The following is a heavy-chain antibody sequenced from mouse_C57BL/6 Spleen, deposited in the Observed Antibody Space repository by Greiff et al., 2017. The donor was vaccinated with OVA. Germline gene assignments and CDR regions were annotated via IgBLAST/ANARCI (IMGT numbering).Heavy chain of an antibody. CDR2: INPNNGGT. J-gene: IGHJ4*01. V-gene: IGHV1-26*01. CDR3: ARGLRPHYYAMDY. CDR1: GYTFTDYY. Sequence: VQLQQSGPELVKPGASVKISCKASGYTFTDYYMNWVKQSHGKSLEWIGDINPNNGGTSYNQKFKGKATLTVDKSSSTAYMELRSLTSEDSAVYYCARGLRPHYYAMDYWGQGTSVTVSS. D-gene: IGHD3-2*02.